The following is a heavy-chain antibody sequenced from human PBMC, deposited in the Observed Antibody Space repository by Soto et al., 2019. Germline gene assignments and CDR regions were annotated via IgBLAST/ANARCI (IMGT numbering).Heavy chain of an antibody. CDR2: ISAYNRNT. D-gene: IGHD6-13*01. CDR1: GYTFTSYG. CDR3: ARVIASAAAFDY. V-gene: IGHV1-18*01. Sequence: QVQLVQSGAEVKKPGASVKVSCKASGYTFTSYGLSWVRQAPGQGLEWMGWISAYNRNTNYAQKLQGRVTMTTDTSTSTAHMELRSLRSDATAVFYCARVIASAAAFDYWGQGTLVTVSS. J-gene: IGHJ4*02.